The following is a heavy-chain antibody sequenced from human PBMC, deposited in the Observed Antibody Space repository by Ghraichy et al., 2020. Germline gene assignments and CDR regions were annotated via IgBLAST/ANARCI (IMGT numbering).Heavy chain of an antibody. Sequence: ESLNISCTVSGDSMSPYYWSWIRQSPGKGLEWIGYIYFSGNIMYNPSLESRVTISVDTSENQFSLEMYSMTAADTAVYYCVRHRLREKNTDGWLIDLWGQGSLVTVSS. CDR3: VRHRLREKNTDGWLIDL. D-gene: IGHD6-19*01. V-gene: IGHV4-59*08. J-gene: IGHJ5*02. CDR2: IYFSGNI. CDR1: GDSMSPYY.